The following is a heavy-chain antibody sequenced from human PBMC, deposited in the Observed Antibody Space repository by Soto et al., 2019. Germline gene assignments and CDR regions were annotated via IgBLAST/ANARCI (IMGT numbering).Heavy chain of an antibody. CDR1: AVSISSIKYY. CDR3: ARYPSRKYFDCIPDFDY. J-gene: IGHJ4*02. CDR2: IYYSEST. V-gene: IGHV4-39*01. D-gene: IGHD3-9*01. Sequence: PSETLSLTCTVSAVSISSIKYYWSWIPQPPGKGLEWIGSIYYSESTYYNPSLKSRVTISVDTSTSQFSLTLRSVTAVDTAVYYCARYPSRKYFDCIPDFDYWGQGALVTVYS.